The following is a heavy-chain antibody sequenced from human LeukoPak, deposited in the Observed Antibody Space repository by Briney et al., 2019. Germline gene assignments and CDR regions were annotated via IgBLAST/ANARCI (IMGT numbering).Heavy chain of an antibody. CDR3: ARDLPGYYDAFDI. Sequence: GASVKVSCKASGGTFSSYAISWVRPAPGQGLEWMGGIIPIFGTANYAQKFQGRVTITADESTSTAYMELSSLRSEDTAVYYCARDLPGYYDAFDIWGQGTMVTVSS. V-gene: IGHV1-69*13. CDR2: IIPIFGTA. CDR1: GGTFSSYA. J-gene: IGHJ3*02. D-gene: IGHD3-22*01.